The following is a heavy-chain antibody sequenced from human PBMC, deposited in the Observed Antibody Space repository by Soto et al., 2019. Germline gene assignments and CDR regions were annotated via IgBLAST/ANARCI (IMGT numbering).Heavy chain of an antibody. CDR3: ASVAI. CDR2: IKQDGTEK. CDR1: GFTFSNYW. Sequence: EVQLVESGGGLVQPGGSRRLSCAASGFTFSNYWMSWVRQAPGKGLEWVANIKQDGTEKNYVDSVRGRFTISRDNAKSSLDLQMNSLTAEDTAVYYCASVAIWGQGTLVTVSS. D-gene: IGHD5-12*01. V-gene: IGHV3-7*01. J-gene: IGHJ4*02.